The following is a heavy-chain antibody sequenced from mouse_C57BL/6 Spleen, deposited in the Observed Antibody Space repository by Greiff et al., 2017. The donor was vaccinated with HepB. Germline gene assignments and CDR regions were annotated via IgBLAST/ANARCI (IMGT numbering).Heavy chain of an antibody. CDR1: GFTFSDYY. V-gene: IGHV5-16*01. Sequence: EVQRVESEGGLVQPGSSMKLSCTASGFTFSDYYMAWVRQVPEKGLEWVANINYDGSSTYYLDSLKSRFIISRDNAKNILYLQMSSLKSEDTATYYCARDDYDDGFAYWGQGTLVTVSA. CDR3: ARDDYDDGFAY. D-gene: IGHD2-4*01. CDR2: INYDGSST. J-gene: IGHJ3*01.